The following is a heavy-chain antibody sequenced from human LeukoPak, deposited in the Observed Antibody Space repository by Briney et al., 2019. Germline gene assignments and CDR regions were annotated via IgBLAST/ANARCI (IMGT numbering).Heavy chain of an antibody. CDR3: AREIISGYDYFDY. CDR2: MYYTGRT. D-gene: IGHD5-12*01. Sequence: SETLSLTCTVSGGSMTSYYWTWIRQSPGKGLEWIGYMYYTGRTNYNPSLKSRVTISVDTSKNQFSLKLSSVTAADTAVYYCAREIISGYDYFDYWGQGTLVTVSS. J-gene: IGHJ4*02. V-gene: IGHV4-59*12. CDR1: GGSMTSYY.